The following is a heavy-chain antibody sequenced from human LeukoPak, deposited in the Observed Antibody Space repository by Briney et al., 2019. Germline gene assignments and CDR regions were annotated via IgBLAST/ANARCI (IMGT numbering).Heavy chain of an antibody. CDR2: INPSGGST. V-gene: IGHV1-46*01. CDR3: ARGRVSRRGPSTYYFDY. D-gene: IGHD5/OR15-5a*01. CDR1: GYTFTSYY. Sequence: GASVKVSCKASGYTFTSYYMHWVRQAPGQGLEWMGIINPSGGSTGYAQKFQGRVTMTRNTSISTAYMELSSLRSEDTAVYYCARGRVSRRGPSTYYFDYWGQGTLVTVSS. J-gene: IGHJ4*02.